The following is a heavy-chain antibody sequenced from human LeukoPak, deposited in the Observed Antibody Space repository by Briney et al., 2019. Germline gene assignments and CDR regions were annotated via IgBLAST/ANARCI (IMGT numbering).Heavy chain of an antibody. Sequence: SETLSLTCTVSGGSISSYYWSWIRQPPGKGLEWIGYIYYRGSTNYNPSLKGRVTISVDTSKTQFSLKLSSVTAADTAVYYCARSRIQLWLPVGDFYYFDYWGQGTLVTVSS. CDR1: GGSISSYY. CDR2: IYYRGST. J-gene: IGHJ4*02. CDR3: ARSRIQLWLPVGDFYYFDY. D-gene: IGHD5-18*01. V-gene: IGHV4-59*01.